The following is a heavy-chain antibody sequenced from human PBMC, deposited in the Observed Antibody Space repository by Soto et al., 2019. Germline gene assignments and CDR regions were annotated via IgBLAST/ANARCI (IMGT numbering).Heavy chain of an antibody. CDR1: GGTFSSYT. D-gene: IGHD3-9*01. J-gene: IGHJ4*02. CDR2: IIPILGIA. CDR3: ARDSDILTGYDVGYFDY. V-gene: IGHV1-69*04. Sequence: SVKVSCKASGGTFSSYTISWVRQAPGQGLEWMGRIIPILGIANYAQKFQGRVTITADKSTSTAYMELSSLRSEDTAVYYCARDSDILTGYDVGYFDYWGQGTLVTVSS.